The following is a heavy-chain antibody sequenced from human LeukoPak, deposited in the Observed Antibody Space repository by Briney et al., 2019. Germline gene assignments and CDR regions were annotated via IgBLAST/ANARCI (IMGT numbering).Heavy chain of an antibody. CDR2: INPNSGGT. J-gene: IGHJ4*02. CDR1: GYTFTSYD. Sequence: GASVKVSCKASGYTFTSYDINWVRQAPGQGLEWMGWINPNSGGTNYAQKFQGRVTMTRDTSISTAYMELSRLRSDDTAIYYCARSGDYVWGSYRRYFDYWGQGTLVTVSS. CDR3: ARSGDYVWGSYRRYFDY. D-gene: IGHD3-16*02. V-gene: IGHV1-2*02.